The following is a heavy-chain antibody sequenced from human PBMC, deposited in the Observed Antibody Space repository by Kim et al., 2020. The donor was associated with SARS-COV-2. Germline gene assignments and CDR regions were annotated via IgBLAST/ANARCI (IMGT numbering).Heavy chain of an antibody. D-gene: IGHD4-17*01. CDR2: ISGSGGST. CDR3: AKGMRATVTTVHTFDY. CDR1: GFTFSSYA. V-gene: IGHV3-23*01. J-gene: IGHJ4*02. Sequence: GGSLRLSCAASGFTFSSYAMSWVRQAPGKGLEWVSAISGSGGSTYYADSVKGRFTISRDNSKNTLYLQMNSLRAEDTAVYYCAKGMRATVTTVHTFDYWGQGTLVTVSS.